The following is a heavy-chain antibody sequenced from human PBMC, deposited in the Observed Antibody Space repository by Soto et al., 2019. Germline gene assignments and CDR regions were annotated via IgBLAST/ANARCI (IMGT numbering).Heavy chain of an antibody. V-gene: IGHV3-23*04. CDR1: GFTFSSHW. CDR2: ISGSGLNT. D-gene: IGHD3-10*01. CDR3: AKAFPPYYGSGSSYYFTF. Sequence: EVQLVESGGGLVQPGGSLRLSCAASGFTFSSHWMSWVRQAPGKGLEWVSAISGSGLNTYYAESVKGRFTISRDNSKNTLYLQLNSLRAEDTAIYYCAKAFPPYYGSGSSYYFTFWGQGTLVTVSS. J-gene: IGHJ4*02.